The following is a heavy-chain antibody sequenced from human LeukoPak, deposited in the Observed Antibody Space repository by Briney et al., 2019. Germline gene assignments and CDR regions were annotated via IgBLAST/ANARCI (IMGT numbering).Heavy chain of an antibody. Sequence: GGSLRLSCAASGFTFSSYWMGWVRQAPGKGLEWVANIKQDGSEKYYVDSVKGRFTISRDNAKNSLYLQMNSLRVEDTAVYYCAKEGRSLQTYWGQGTLVTVSS. CDR2: IKQDGSEK. D-gene: IGHD5-24*01. V-gene: IGHV3-7*03. CDR3: AKEGRSLQTY. CDR1: GFTFSSYW. J-gene: IGHJ4*02.